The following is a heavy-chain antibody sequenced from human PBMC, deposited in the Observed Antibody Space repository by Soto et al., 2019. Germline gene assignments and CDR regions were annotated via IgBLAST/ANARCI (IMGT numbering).Heavy chain of an antibody. Sequence: QVHLVQSGAEVRKPGASVKVSCKGSGYTFTSSGIAWVRQAPGQGIEWIGWISAHNDNTNYAQKGQGRVTVTRDTSTLTAYMELRNLRSDDTAVYYCARGRYGDYWGQGALVTVSS. J-gene: IGHJ4*02. D-gene: IGHD1-1*01. V-gene: IGHV1-18*01. CDR3: ARGRYGDY. CDR2: ISAHNDNT. CDR1: GYTFTSSG.